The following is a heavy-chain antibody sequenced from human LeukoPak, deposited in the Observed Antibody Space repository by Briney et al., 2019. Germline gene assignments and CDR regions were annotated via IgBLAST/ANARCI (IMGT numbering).Heavy chain of an antibody. CDR2: ISGSGGST. CDR1: EFTFSRYW. D-gene: IGHD5-12*01. V-gene: IGHV3-23*01. J-gene: IGHJ4*02. Sequence: GGSLRLSCTASEFTFSRYWMSWVRQAPGKGLEWVSAISGSGGSTYYADSVKGRFTISRDNSKNTLYLQMNSLRAEDTAVYYCASYPVDNYWGQGTLVTVSS. CDR3: ASYPVDNY.